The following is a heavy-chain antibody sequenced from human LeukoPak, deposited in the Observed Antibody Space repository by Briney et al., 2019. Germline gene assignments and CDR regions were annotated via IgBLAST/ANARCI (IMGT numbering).Heavy chain of an antibody. CDR1: GYTFTSYY. CDR3: ARSAECSGGSCYSNWFDP. Sequence: GASVKVSCKASGYTFTSYYMHWVRRAPGQGLEWMGVINPSGGSTSYAQKFQGRVTMTRDTSTSTVYMELSSLRSEDTAVYYCARSAECSGGSCYSNWFDPWAREPWSPSPQ. CDR2: INPSGGST. V-gene: IGHV1-46*01. D-gene: IGHD2-15*01. J-gene: IGHJ5*02.